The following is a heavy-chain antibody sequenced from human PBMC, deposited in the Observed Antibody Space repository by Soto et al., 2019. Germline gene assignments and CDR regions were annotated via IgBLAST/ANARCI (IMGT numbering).Heavy chain of an antibody. D-gene: IGHD1-20*01. Sequence: ASVKVSCKASGYTFTIYAMHWVRQAPGQRLEWMGWINAGNGNTKYSQKFQGRVTITRDTSASTAYMELSSLRSEDTAVYYCARGITLPTPLDYWGQGTLVTVSS. CDR2: INAGNGNT. CDR3: ARGITLPTPLDY. CDR1: GYTFTIYA. V-gene: IGHV1-3*01. J-gene: IGHJ4*02.